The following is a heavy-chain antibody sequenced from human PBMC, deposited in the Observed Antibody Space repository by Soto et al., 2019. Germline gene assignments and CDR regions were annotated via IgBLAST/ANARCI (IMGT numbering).Heavy chain of an antibody. CDR3: AHRPSGWYLFDY. J-gene: IGHJ4*02. CDR2: IYWNDDK. Sequence: QITLKESGPTLVRPTQTLTLTCTFSGVSLSTSGLGVGWIRQPPGKALEWLALIYWNDDKRYSPSLKARLTITKNPSKNQVVLTMTNMDPVDTATYYCAHRPSGWYLFDYWGQGTLVTVSS. V-gene: IGHV2-5*01. CDR1: GVSLSTSGLG. D-gene: IGHD6-19*01.